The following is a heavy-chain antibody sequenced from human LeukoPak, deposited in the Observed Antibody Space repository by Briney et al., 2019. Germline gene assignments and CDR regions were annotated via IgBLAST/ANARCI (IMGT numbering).Heavy chain of an antibody. V-gene: IGHV4-34*01. J-gene: IGHJ4*02. CDR3: ARGVSNGPKSYFDY. CDR1: GGSVSGVL. CDR2: ITHTGPP. D-gene: IGHD3-10*01. Sequence: SETLSLTCAVSGGSVSGVLWSWVRQPPGKGLEWIGEITHTGPPAYNPPLKSRVTISTDTSKNQFSLNLTSVTAADTAIYYCARGVSNGPKSYFDYWGQGALVAVSS.